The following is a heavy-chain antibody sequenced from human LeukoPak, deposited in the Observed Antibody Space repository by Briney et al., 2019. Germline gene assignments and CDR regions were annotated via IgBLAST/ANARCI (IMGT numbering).Heavy chain of an antibody. CDR3: AKPPFGYSYGYVGDAFDI. J-gene: IGHJ3*02. Sequence: PGGSLRLSCAASGFTFSSYGMHWVRQAPGKGLEWVAFIRYDGSNKYYADSVKGRFTISRDNSKNTLYLQMNSLRAEDTAVYYCAKPPFGYSYGYVGDAFDIWGQGTMVTVSS. CDR2: IRYDGSNK. V-gene: IGHV3-30*02. D-gene: IGHD5-18*01. CDR1: GFTFSSYG.